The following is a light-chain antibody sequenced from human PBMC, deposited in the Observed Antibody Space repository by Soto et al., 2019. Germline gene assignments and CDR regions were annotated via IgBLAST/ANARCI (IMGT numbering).Light chain of an antibody. J-gene: IGKJ1*01. V-gene: IGKV1-5*03. Sequence: DIQMTHSPSTLSGSVGDRVTITCRASQAISSWLAWYQQKPGKAPKLLIYKASTLKSGVQSRSRGSGSGTELPLTISSLQPDDFAIYSRHHYNSYAEAFGQSTKV. CDR1: QAISSW. CDR3: HHYNSYAEA. CDR2: KAS.